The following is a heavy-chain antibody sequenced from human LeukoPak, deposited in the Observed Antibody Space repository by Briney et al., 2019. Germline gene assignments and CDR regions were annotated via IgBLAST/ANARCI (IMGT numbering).Heavy chain of an antibody. CDR3: AREETKDAFDI. V-gene: IGHV4-39*07. CDR2: IYYSGST. D-gene: IGHD5-24*01. Sequence: SETLSLTCTVSGGSISSSSYYWGWIRQPPGKGLEWIGSIYYSGSTYYNPSLKSRVTISVDTSKNQFSLKLSSVTAADTAVYYCAREETKDAFDIWGQGTMVTVSS. CDR1: GGSISSSSYY. J-gene: IGHJ3*02.